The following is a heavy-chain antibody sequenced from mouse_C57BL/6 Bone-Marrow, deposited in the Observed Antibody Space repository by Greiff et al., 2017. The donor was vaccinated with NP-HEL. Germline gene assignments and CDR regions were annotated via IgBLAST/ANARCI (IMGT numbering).Heavy chain of an antibody. CDR1: GYSFTDYN. Sequence: VQLKQSGPELVKPGASVKISCKASGYSFTDYNMNWVKQSNGKSLEWIGVINPNYGTTSYNQKFKGKATLTVDQSSSTAYMQLNSLTSEDSAVYYYATRIYGSSLYYFDYWGQGTTLTGSS. D-gene: IGHD1-1*01. J-gene: IGHJ2*01. CDR3: ATRIYGSSLYYFDY. V-gene: IGHV1-39*01. CDR2: INPNYGTT.